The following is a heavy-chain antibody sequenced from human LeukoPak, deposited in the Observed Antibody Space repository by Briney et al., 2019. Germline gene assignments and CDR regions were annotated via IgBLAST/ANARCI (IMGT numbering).Heavy chain of an antibody. CDR2: INPSGST. D-gene: IGHD2-21*01. CDR3: AREVGGGYYGMDV. CDR1: GGSFSGYY. V-gene: IGHV4-34*01. Sequence: SETLSLTCAVYGGSFSGYYWGWIRQPPGKVLEWIGEINPSGSTNYNPSLKSRVTLSVDTSKNQFSLKLSSVTAADTAVYYCAREVGGGYYGMDVWGQGTTVTVSS. J-gene: IGHJ6*02.